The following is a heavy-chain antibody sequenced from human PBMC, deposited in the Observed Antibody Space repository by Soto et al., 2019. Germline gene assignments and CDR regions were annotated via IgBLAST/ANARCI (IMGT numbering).Heavy chain of an antibody. CDR3: AREKTLVRGVSYFDY. CDR1: GFSLSTSGVG. CDR2: IYWDDDK. D-gene: IGHD3-10*01. V-gene: IGHV2-5*02. J-gene: IGHJ4*02. Sequence: ESGPTLVNPTQTLTLTCTFSGFSLSTSGVGVGWIRQPPGKALEWLALIYWDDDKRYSPSLKSRLTITKDTSKNQVVLAMTNMDPVDTATYYCAREKTLVRGVSYFDYWGQGTLVTVSS.